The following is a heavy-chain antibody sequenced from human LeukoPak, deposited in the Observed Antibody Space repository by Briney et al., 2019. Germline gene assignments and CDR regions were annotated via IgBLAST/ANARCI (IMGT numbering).Heavy chain of an antibody. Sequence: SVKVSCKASGGTFSSYAISWVRQAPGQGLEWMGGIIPIFGTANYAQKFQGRVTITADESTSTAYMELSSLRSEDTAVYYCARDIVVVVAATPARDYYYYYGMDVWGRGTTVTVSS. J-gene: IGHJ6*02. CDR2: IIPIFGTA. CDR1: GGTFSSYA. CDR3: ARDIVVVVAATPARDYYYYYGMDV. D-gene: IGHD2-15*01. V-gene: IGHV1-69*13.